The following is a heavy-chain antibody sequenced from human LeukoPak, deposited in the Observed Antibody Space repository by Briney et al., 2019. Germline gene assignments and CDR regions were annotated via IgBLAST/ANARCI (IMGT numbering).Heavy chain of an antibody. CDR1: GGSLSGYY. J-gene: IGHJ5*02. CDR2: ITYSGRT. V-gene: IGHV4-34*01. CDR3: VRGRLDRTGTSCAAGSWFDP. D-gene: IGHD1-14*01. Sequence: PSETLSLTCAVNGGSLSGYYWTWIRQPPGKGLEWIGEITYSGRTYYSPSLKSRVTIFADTSKRQFSLRLTSVTAADTAVYYCVRGRLDRTGTSCAAGSWFDPWGQGTLVTISS.